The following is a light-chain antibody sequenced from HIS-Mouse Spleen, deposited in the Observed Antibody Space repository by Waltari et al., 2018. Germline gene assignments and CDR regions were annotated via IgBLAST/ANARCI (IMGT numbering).Light chain of an antibody. J-gene: IGLJ2*01. CDR1: ALPKKY. Sequence: SYELTQPPSVSVSPGQTARITCSGDALPKKYAYGYHQKSGQAPVLVFYEDSKRPSGFPERFSGSSSGTMATLTISGAQVEDEADYYCYSTDSSGNHRVFGGGTKLTVL. V-gene: IGLV3-10*01. CDR3: YSTDSSGNHRV. CDR2: EDS.